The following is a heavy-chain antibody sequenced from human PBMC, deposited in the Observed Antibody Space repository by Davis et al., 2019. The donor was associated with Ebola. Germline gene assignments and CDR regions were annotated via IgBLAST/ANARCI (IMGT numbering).Heavy chain of an antibody. V-gene: IGHV3-23*01. J-gene: IGHJ4*02. D-gene: IGHD2-8*01. Sequence: PGGSLRLSCAASGFTFTSSMMIWVRQAPGKGLEWVSTIGSGGINTYYADSVKGRFTISRDNSRSTLYLQMNSLRGDDTAIYYCAKGGILMVYATIDYWGQGTLVTVSS. CDR3: AKGGILMVYATIDY. CDR2: IGSGGINT. CDR1: GFTFTSSM.